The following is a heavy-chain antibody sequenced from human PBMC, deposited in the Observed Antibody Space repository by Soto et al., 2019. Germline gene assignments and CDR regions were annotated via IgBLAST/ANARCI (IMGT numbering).Heavy chain of an antibody. V-gene: IGHV5-51*01. CDR3: ARGIYGSGSYWRAAYYYGMDV. D-gene: IGHD3-10*01. CDR2: IYPGDSYT. J-gene: IGHJ6*01. Sequence: PVESLTISCEVSGYSFTSYWIGWVLQMPGKGLECTGIIYPGDSYTRYSPSFQGQVTISADKSISTAYLQWSSLKASDTAMYYCARGIYGSGSYWRAAYYYGMDVWGQGTPVTVSS. CDR1: GYSFTSYW.